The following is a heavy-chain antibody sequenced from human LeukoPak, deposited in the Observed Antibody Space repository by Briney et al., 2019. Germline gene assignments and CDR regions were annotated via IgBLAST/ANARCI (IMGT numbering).Heavy chain of an antibody. V-gene: IGHV3-74*01. CDR3: AKAYDTAMAAYYFDY. CDR1: GFTFSSYW. CDR2: IKGDGSNT. J-gene: IGHJ4*02. D-gene: IGHD5-18*01. Sequence: GGSLRLSCAASGFTFSSYWMHWVRQAPGKGLVWVSRIKGDGSNTNYADSVKGRFTISRDNAKNTLYLQMNSLRAEDTAVYYCAKAYDTAMAAYYFDYWGQGTLVTVSS.